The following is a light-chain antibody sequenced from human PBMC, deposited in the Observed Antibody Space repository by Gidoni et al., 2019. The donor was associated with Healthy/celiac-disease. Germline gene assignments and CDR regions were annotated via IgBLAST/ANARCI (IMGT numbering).Light chain of an antibody. CDR3: CSYAGSSSWV. CDR1: SSDVGSYNL. Sequence: QSALTQPASVSGSPGQSITISCTGTSSDVGSYNLVSWYQQHTGKAPKLMIYEVSKRPSGVSNRFSCSKSGNTASLTISGLQAEDEADYYCCSYAGSSSWVFGGGTKLTVL. CDR2: EVS. J-gene: IGLJ3*02. V-gene: IGLV2-23*02.